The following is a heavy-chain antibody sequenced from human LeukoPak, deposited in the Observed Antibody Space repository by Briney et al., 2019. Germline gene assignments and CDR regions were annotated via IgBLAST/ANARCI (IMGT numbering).Heavy chain of an antibody. CDR1: GYNFTNYW. J-gene: IGHJ6*02. CDR3: ATHSIAALADYYYGMDV. V-gene: IGHV5-51*01. Sequence: GESLKISCKGSGYNFTNYWIGWVRHMPGKGLEWMGIIYPGDSDTRYNPSFEGQVIISADKSMSNAYLQWSSLKASDTAMYYCATHSIAALADYYYGMDVWGQGTTVTVSS. CDR2: IYPGDSDT. D-gene: IGHD6-6*01.